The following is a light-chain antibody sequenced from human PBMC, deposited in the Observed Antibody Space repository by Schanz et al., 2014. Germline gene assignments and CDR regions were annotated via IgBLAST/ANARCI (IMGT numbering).Light chain of an antibody. CDR3: QHYSLSPL. CDR2: NAS. CDR1: QSVSTF. V-gene: IGKV3-20*01. J-gene: IGKJ1*01. Sequence: EIVLTQSPATLSLSPGERATLSCRASQSVSTFLAWYQQKPGQAPRLLIYNASTRATGIPDRFSGSGSGTDFTLTISRLEPEDFAVYYCQHYSLSPLFGQGTKVDI.